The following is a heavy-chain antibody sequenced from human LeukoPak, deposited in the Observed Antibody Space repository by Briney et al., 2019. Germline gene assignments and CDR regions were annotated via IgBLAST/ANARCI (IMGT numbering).Heavy chain of an antibody. CDR1: GYSFSNYW. D-gene: IGHD5-24*01. CDR2: IYPGESDT. J-gene: IGHJ4*02. V-gene: IGHV5-51*01. Sequence: HGESLKISCQGFGYSFSNYWICWVRQRPGKGLEWMGIIYPGESDTRYSPSFQGQVTTSADKSISTAYLQWSSLKASDTAMYYCARSGAGWLQFDPFDYWGQGTLVTVSS. CDR3: ARSGAGWLQFDPFDY.